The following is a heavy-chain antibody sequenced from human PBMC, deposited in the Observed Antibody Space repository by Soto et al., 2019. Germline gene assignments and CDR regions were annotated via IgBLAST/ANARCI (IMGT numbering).Heavy chain of an antibody. CDR2: ISAYNGNT. CDR1: GYTFTSYG. CDR3: ARIGVVVVAATTGTDYYYYYGMDV. Sequence: ASVKVSCKASGYTFTSYGISWVRQAPGQGLEWMGWISAYNGNTNYAQKLQGRVTMTTDTPTSTAYMELRSLRSDDTAVYYCARIGVVVVAATTGTDYYYYYGMDVWGQGTTVTVSS. V-gene: IGHV1-18*01. D-gene: IGHD2-15*01. J-gene: IGHJ6*02.